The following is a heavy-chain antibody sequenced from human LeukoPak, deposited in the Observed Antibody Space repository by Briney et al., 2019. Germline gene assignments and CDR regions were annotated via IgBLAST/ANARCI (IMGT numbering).Heavy chain of an antibody. CDR3: ARESDSSGDAFDI. Sequence: GGSLRLSCAASGFTFSSYAMHWVRQAPGKGLEWVAVISYDGSNKYYADSVKGRFTISRDNSKNTLYLQMNSLRAEDTAVYCCARESDSSGDAFDIWGQGTMVTVSS. CDR1: GFTFSSYA. J-gene: IGHJ3*02. D-gene: IGHD5-18*01. CDR2: ISYDGSNK. V-gene: IGHV3-30-3*01.